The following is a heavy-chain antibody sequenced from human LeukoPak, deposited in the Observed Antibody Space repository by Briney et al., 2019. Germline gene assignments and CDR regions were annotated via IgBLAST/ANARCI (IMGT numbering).Heavy chain of an antibody. CDR2: IDPYSGGT. D-gene: IGHD2-15*01. Sequence: GASVKVSCTASGYIFTGYYMHWVRQAPGQGLEWMGWIDPYSGGTNYAQKFQGRVTMTRDTSVTTVYMDLTRLRSDDTAVYYCARDPRSRQTVSYYYYHMDVWGKGTTVTVSS. CDR1: GYIFTGYY. J-gene: IGHJ6*03. V-gene: IGHV1-2*02. CDR3: ARDPRSRQTVSYYYYHMDV.